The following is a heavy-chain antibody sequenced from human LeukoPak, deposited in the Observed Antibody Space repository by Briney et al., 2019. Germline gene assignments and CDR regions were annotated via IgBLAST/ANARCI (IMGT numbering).Heavy chain of an antibody. V-gene: IGHV4-61*09. J-gene: IGHJ5*02. CDR2: IYTSGGT. D-gene: IGHD6-13*01. CDR3: ARRIGSSSWYSWSVWFDP. CDR1: GGSISSGSYY. Sequence: SETLSLTCTVSGGSISSGSYYWSWIRQPAGKGLEWIGHIYTSGGTNYNPSLKSRVTISVDTSKNQFSLKLSSVTAADTAVYYCARRIGSSSWYSWSVWFDPWGQGTLVTVSS.